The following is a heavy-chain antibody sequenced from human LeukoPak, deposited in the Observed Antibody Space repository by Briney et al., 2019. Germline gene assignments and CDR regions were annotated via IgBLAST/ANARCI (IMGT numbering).Heavy chain of an antibody. J-gene: IGHJ6*03. CDR2: MNPNSGNT. V-gene: IGHV1-8*03. CDR1: GYTFTSYD. D-gene: IGHD3-10*01. CDR3: ARGGPPNYYGSGPGYYYMDV. Sequence: ASVKVSCKASGYTFTSYDTNWVRQATGQGLEWMGWMNPNSGNTGYAQKFQGRVTITRNTSISTAYMELSSLRSEDTAVYYCARGGPPNYYGSGPGYYYMDVWGKGTTVTVSS.